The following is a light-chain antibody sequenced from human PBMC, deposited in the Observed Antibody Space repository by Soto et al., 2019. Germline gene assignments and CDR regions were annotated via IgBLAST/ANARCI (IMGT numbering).Light chain of an antibody. Sequence: EIVLTQSPGTLSLSPGERATLSCRASQSIRSSYLAWYQQKPGQAPRLLVYGASSRATGIPDRFSGSGSGTDFTLTISRLEPEDFAVYYCQQYGSSRFTFGPGTKADIK. CDR1: QSIRSSY. J-gene: IGKJ3*01. CDR2: GAS. V-gene: IGKV3-20*01. CDR3: QQYGSSRFT.